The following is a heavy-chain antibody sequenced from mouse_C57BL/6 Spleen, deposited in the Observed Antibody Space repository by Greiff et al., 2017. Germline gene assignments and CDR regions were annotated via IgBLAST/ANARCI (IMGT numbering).Heavy chain of an antibody. J-gene: IGHJ3*01. V-gene: IGHV14-4*01. Sequence: EVKLQESGAELVRPGASVKLSCTASGFNIKDDYMHWVKQRPEQGLEWIGWIDPENGDTEYASKFQGKATITADTSSNTAYLQLSSLTSEDTAVYYCTTGYGNYGVFAYWGQGTLVTVSA. CDR3: TTGYGNYGVFAY. CDR2: IDPENGDT. CDR1: GFNIKDDY. D-gene: IGHD2-1*01.